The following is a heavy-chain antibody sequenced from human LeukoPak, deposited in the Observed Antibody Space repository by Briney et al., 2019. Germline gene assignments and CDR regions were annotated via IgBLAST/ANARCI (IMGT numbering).Heavy chain of an antibody. D-gene: IGHD6-13*01. V-gene: IGHV1-2*02. CDR3: ARDRTRTGYSSGWYHDY. Sequence: ASVKVSCKASGYTFTGYYMHWVRQAPGQGLEWMGWINPNSGGTNYAQKFQGRVTMTRDTSISTAYMELSRLRSDDTAVYYCARDRTRTGYSSGWYHDYWGQGNPGHRLL. J-gene: IGHJ4*02. CDR1: GYTFTGYY. CDR2: INPNSGGT.